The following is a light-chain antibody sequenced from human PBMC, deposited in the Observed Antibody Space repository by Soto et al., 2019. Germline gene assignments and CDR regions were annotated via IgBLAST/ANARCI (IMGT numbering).Light chain of an antibody. CDR1: SGHSSYA. CDR2: LNSDGSH. CDR3: QTWDTAINVM. Sequence: QPVLTQSPSASASLGASVKLTCTLSSGHSSYAIAWHQQQPEKGPRYLMKLNSDGSHSKGDGIPDRFSGSSSGAERYLTISSLQSEDEADYYCQTWDTAINVMFGGGTKVTVL. J-gene: IGLJ3*02. V-gene: IGLV4-69*01.